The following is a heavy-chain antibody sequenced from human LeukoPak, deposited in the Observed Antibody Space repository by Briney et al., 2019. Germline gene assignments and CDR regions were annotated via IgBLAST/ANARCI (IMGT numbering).Heavy chain of an antibody. CDR3: AREKYGNYYGSGSYCIFDY. CDR1: GGTFSSYP. Sequence: SVKVSCKASGGTFSSYPISWVRQAPGQGLEWMGGIIPIFGTTNYAQKFQGRVTVTADESTTTVYMELSSLRSDDTAVYYCAREKYGNYYGSGSYCIFDYWGQGTLVTVSS. V-gene: IGHV1-69*01. CDR2: IIPIFGTT. D-gene: IGHD3-10*01. J-gene: IGHJ4*02.